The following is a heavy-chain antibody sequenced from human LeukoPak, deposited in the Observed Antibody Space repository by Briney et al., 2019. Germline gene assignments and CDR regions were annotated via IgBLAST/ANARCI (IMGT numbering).Heavy chain of an antibody. CDR2: ISSSSSTI. Sequence: PGGSLRLSCAASGFTFSSYSMNWVRQAPGKGLEWVSYISSSSSTIYYADSVKGRFTISRDNAKNSLYLQMNSLRAEDTAVYYCASGDYDYVWGSYRFFDYWGQGTLVTVSS. CDR3: ASGDYDYVWGSYRFFDY. D-gene: IGHD3-16*02. J-gene: IGHJ4*02. V-gene: IGHV3-48*01. CDR1: GFTFSSYS.